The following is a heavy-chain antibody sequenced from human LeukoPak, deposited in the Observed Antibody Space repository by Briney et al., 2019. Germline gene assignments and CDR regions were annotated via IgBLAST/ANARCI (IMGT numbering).Heavy chain of an antibody. CDR2: IYSGGST. J-gene: IGHJ4*02. CDR1: GFTARSTY. V-gene: IGHV3-53*01. CDR3: ARDLPFDY. Sequence: GGSLRLSCAASGFTARSTYMSSGRPAPGKGLEWVSVIYSGGSTYYADSVKGRFTISRDNSKNTLYLQMNSLRAEDTAVYYCARDLPFDYWGQGTLVTVSS.